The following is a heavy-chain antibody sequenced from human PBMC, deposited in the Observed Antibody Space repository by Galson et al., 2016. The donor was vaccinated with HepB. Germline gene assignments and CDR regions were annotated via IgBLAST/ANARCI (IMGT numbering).Heavy chain of an antibody. CDR1: GFSLTATGVG. J-gene: IGHJ4*02. D-gene: IGHD3-22*01. V-gene: IGHV2-5*02. Sequence: PALVKPTQTLTLTCSFSGFSLTATGVGVGWIRQPPAKALEWLAVIYWDDAKRYSPSLKSRLTLTKDTSKNQVVLTLTNMHSVDTATYYCAHGDFYDTSALYSAPWDYWGQGTLVTVSS. CDR2: IYWDDAK. CDR3: AHGDFYDTSALYSAPWDY.